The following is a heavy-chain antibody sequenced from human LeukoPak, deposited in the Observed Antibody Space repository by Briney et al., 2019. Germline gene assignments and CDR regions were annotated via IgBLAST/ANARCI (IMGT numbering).Heavy chain of an antibody. CDR3: AREKIGTGTVLGKDYYYMDV. V-gene: IGHV4-39*07. CDR2: SYYSRNP. J-gene: IGHJ6*03. CDR1: GGSISSSSYY. D-gene: IGHD3-16*01. Sequence: SETLSLTCTVSGGSISSSSYYWGWIRQPPGKGLEWIGNSYYSRNPYYNPSLKSRVTISVDTSKNQFSLKLSSVTAADTAMYYCAREKIGTGTVLGKDYYYMDVWGKGTTVTVSS.